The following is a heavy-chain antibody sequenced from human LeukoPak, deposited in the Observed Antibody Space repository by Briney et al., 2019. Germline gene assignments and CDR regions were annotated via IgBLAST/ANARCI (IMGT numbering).Heavy chain of an antibody. CDR2: INAGNGNT. V-gene: IGHV1-3*01. D-gene: IGHD3-9*01. Sequence: GASVKVSCKASGYTFTSYAMHWVRQAPGQRLEWMGWINAGNGNTKYSQKFQGRVTITRDTSASTAYMELSSLRSDDTAVYYCARSGYYDILTGYGMDVWGQGTTVTVSS. CDR1: GYTFTSYA. CDR3: ARSGYYDILTGYGMDV. J-gene: IGHJ6*02.